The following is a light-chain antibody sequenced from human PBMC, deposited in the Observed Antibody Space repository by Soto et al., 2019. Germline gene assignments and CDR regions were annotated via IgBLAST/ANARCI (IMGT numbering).Light chain of an antibody. Sequence: EIVLTQSPGTLSLSPGERATLSCRASQSVSNYLAWYQQKPGQAPRLLIYGASRRATVIPDRFSGSGSGTDFTLTISRLEPEDFAVYYCQQYGGSPQTFGQGTKVEIK. CDR1: QSVSNY. CDR3: QQYGGSPQT. V-gene: IGKV3-20*01. CDR2: GAS. J-gene: IGKJ1*01.